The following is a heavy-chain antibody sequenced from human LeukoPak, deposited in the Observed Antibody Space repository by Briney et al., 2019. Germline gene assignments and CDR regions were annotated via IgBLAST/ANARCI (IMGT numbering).Heavy chain of an antibody. J-gene: IGHJ4*02. Sequence: GGSLRLSCAASGFTFSSYAMSWVRQAPGKGLEWVSAISGSGGSTYYADSVKGRSTISRDNSKNTLYLQMNSLRAEDTAVYYCAKGPHIVVVVAATGYWGQGTLVTVSS. V-gene: IGHV3-23*01. CDR2: ISGSGGST. D-gene: IGHD2-15*01. CDR1: GFTFSSYA. CDR3: AKGPHIVVVVAATGY.